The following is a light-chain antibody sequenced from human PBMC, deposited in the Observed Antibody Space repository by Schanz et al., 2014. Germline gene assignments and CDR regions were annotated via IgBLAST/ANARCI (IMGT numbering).Light chain of an antibody. CDR2: LNSDGSH. V-gene: IGLV4-69*01. Sequence: QPVLTQSPSASASLGASVKLTCTLSSGHSSYAIAWHQQQPDTGPRYLIKLNSDGSHTKGDGIPDRFSGSSSGAERYLTISSLQSEDEADYYCQTWSPSIRVFGGGTKLTVL. J-gene: IGLJ3*02. CDR3: QTWSPSIRV. CDR1: SGHSSYA.